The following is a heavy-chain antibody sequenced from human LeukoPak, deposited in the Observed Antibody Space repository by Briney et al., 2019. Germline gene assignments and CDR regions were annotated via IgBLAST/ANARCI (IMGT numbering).Heavy chain of an antibody. CDR3: ARSIEWRWLFPPVAAGYFQH. V-gene: IGHV1-2*02. J-gene: IGHJ1*01. CDR1: GYTFTGYY. CDR2: INPNSGGT. D-gene: IGHD2-15*01. Sequence: ASVKVSCKASGYTFTGYYMHWVRQAPGQGLEWMGWINPNSGGTNYAQKFQGRVTMTRDTSISTAYMELSRLRSDDTAVYYCARSIEWRWLFPPVAAGYFQHWGQGTLVTVSS.